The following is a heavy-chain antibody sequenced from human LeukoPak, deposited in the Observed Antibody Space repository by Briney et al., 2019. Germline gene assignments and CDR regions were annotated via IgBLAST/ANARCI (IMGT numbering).Heavy chain of an antibody. CDR1: GDSASPYF. J-gene: IGHJ4*02. CDR3: ARLTVGLYFDY. V-gene: IGHV4-59*08. CDR2: VYSGTT. D-gene: IGHD2-21*02. Sequence: SETLSLTCSVSGDSASPYFWSWMRQPPGKGLEWIGYVYSGTTNYNPSLKSRVTISIDTSKDEFYLKVNSVTAADTAVYYCARLTVGLYFDYRGQGNLVTVSS.